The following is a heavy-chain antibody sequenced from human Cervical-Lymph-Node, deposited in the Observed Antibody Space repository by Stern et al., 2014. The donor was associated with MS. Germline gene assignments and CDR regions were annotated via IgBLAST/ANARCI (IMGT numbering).Heavy chain of an antibody. Sequence: EVQLVESGGTLVQPGESLRLSCAASGFTVSSNYMSWVRQAPGKGLEWVSVIYSGGSTYYADSVKGRFTISRDNSNNTLYLQMSSLRAEDTAVYFCARESWTVTTSVGASDIWGHGTMVTVSS. D-gene: IGHD4-17*01. CDR1: GFTVSSNY. J-gene: IGHJ3*02. CDR3: ARESWTVTTSVGASDI. V-gene: IGHV3-66*01. CDR2: IYSGGST.